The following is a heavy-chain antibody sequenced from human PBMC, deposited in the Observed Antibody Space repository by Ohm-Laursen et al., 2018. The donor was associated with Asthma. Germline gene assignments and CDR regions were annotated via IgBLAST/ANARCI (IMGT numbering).Heavy chain of an antibody. V-gene: IGHV3-33*01. D-gene: IGHD4-17*01. CDR3: ARDLDYGDPLLLYYGMDV. CDR2: IWYDGSNK. Sequence: SLRLSCAASGFTFSSYGMHWVRQAPGKGLEWVAVIWYDGSNKYYADSVKGRFTISRDNSKNTLYLQMNSLRAEDTAVYYCARDLDYGDPLLLYYGMDVWGQGTTVTVSS. CDR1: GFTFSSYG. J-gene: IGHJ6*02.